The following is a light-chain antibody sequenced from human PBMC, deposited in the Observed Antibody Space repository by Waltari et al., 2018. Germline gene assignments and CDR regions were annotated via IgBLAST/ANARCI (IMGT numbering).Light chain of an antibody. CDR3: HQYNNWRPLT. Sequence: ETVMTQSPATLFVSPGERATLSCRASQSVSRNLAWYQQNPGQAPRLLIYGASTRATGIPARFSGNGSDIEFTLTISSLQPEDVAIYHWHQYNNWRPLTFGQGTKVEIK. CDR1: QSVSRN. V-gene: IGKV3-15*01. J-gene: IGKJ1*01. CDR2: GAS.